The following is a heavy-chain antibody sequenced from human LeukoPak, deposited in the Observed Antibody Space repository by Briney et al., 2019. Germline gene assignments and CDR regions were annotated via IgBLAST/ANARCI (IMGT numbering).Heavy chain of an antibody. CDR3: ARTTTSFDY. D-gene: IGHD2-2*01. J-gene: IGHJ4*02. CDR2: VSYSGSA. CDR1: RGSISSYY. V-gene: IGHV4-59*01. Sequence: SETLSLTCTVSRGSISSYYWSWIRQPPGKGLEWIGYVSYSGSANYNPSLKSRVTISADTSKNQFSLRLNSATAADTAVYFCARTTTSFDYWGQGTLVTVSS.